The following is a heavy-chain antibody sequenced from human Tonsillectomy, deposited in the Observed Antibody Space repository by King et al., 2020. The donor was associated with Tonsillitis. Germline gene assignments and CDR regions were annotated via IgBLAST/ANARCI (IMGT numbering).Heavy chain of an antibody. V-gene: IGHV3-49*03. D-gene: IGHD6-19*01. CDR3: TRGGQYSSGWYAGDAFDI. CDR2: IRSKAYGGTT. J-gene: IGHJ3*02. Sequence: VQPVESGGGLVQPGRSLRLSCTASGFTFGDYAMSWFRQAPGKGLEWVGFIRSKAYGGTTEYAASVKGRFTISRDDSKSIAYLQMNSLKTEDTAVYYCTRGGQYSSGWYAGDAFDIWGQGTMVTVSS. CDR1: GFTFGDYA.